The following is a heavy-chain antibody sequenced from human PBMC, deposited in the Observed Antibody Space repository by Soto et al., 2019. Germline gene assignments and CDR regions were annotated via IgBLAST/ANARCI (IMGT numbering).Heavy chain of an antibody. V-gene: IGHV3-33*01. CDR3: ARLHYNYGMDV. CDR1: GFTFSSFG. CDR2: IWYDGSNI. D-gene: IGHD5-18*01. J-gene: IGHJ6*02. Sequence: PGGSLRLSCAASGFTFSSFGMHWVRQAPGKGLEWVAVIWYDGSNIYYLDSVKGRFTISRDNSKNALYLQMNSLRVEDTAVYYCARLHYNYGMDVWGQGTTVTVSS.